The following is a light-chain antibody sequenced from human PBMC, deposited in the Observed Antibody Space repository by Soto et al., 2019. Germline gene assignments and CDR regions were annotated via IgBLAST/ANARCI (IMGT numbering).Light chain of an antibody. Sequence: QSALTQPASVSGSPGQSITISCTGTSSDVGGFNYVSWYQQHPGKAPQLMIYDVSNRPSGVPHRFSGSKSGNTASLTISGLQAEDEADYYCSSSTSSSTLGVFGGGTKLTVL. V-gene: IGLV2-14*01. J-gene: IGLJ2*01. CDR1: SSDVGGFNY. CDR3: SSSTSSSTLGV. CDR2: DVS.